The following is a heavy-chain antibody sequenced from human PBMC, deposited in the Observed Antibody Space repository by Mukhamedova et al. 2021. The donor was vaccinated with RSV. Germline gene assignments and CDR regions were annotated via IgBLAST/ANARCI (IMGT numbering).Heavy chain of an antibody. D-gene: IGHD6-13*01. CDR3: ARVGIGSSWPHYYFDY. J-gene: IGHJ4*02. CDR2: IKQDGSEK. Sequence: GLEWVANIKQDGSEKYYVDSVKGRFTISRDNAKNSLYLQMNSLRAEDTAVFYCARVGIGSSWPHYYFDYWGQGTLVTGSS. V-gene: IGHV3-7*01.